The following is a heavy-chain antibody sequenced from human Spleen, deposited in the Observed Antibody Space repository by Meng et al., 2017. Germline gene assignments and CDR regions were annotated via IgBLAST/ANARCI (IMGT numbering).Heavy chain of an antibody. CDR2: IYYSGST. J-gene: IGHJ4*02. Sequence: SETLSLTCTVSGGSISSYYWSWIRQPPGKGLEWIGYIYYSGSTNYNPSLKSRVTISVDTSKNQFSLKLSSVTAADTAVYYCASLLVGATGLGFDYWGQGTLVTVSS. V-gene: IGHV4-59*01. CDR3: ASLLVGATGLGFDY. D-gene: IGHD1-26*01. CDR1: GGSISSYY.